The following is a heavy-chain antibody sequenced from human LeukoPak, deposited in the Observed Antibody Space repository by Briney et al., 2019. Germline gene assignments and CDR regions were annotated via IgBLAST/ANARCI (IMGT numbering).Heavy chain of an antibody. V-gene: IGHV3-30*03. CDR2: ISYDGSNK. CDR1: GFTFSSYG. Sequence: GGSLRLSCAASGFTFSSYGMHWVRQAPGKGLEWVAVISYDGSNKYYADSVKGRFTISRDNSKNTLYLQMNSLRAEDTAVYYCATDGSPYDYVWGSFLYYFDYWGQGTLVTVSS. CDR3: ATDGSPYDYVWGSFLYYFDY. D-gene: IGHD3-16*01. J-gene: IGHJ4*02.